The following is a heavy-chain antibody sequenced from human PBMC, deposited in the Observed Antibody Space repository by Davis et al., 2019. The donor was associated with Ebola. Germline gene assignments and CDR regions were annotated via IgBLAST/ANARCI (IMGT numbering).Heavy chain of an antibody. CDR1: GGSFSGYY. CDR2: INHSGST. J-gene: IGHJ6*02. CDR3: ARRGYYYYYYGMDV. V-gene: IGHV4-34*01. D-gene: IGHD3-16*01. Sequence: MPSETLSLTCAVYGGSFSGYYWSWIRQLPGQGLEWIGEINHSGSTNYNPSLKSRVTISVDTSKNQFSLKLSSVTAADTAVYYCARRGYYYYYYGMDVWGQGTTVTVSS.